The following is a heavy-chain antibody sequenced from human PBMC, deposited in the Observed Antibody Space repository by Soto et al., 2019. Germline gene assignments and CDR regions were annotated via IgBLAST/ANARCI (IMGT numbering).Heavy chain of an antibody. V-gene: IGHV3-30*18. D-gene: IGHD6-13*01. CDR1: GFTFSSYG. CDR3: AKDPEGYYSSSWYMYFQH. CDR2: ISYDGSNK. J-gene: IGHJ1*01. Sequence: QVQLVESGGGVVQPGRSLRLSCAASGFTFSSYGMHGVRQAPGKGLEWVAVISYDGSNKYYADSVKGRFTISRDNSKNTLYLQMNSLRAEDTDVYYCAKDPEGYYSSSWYMYFQHWGQGTLVTVSS.